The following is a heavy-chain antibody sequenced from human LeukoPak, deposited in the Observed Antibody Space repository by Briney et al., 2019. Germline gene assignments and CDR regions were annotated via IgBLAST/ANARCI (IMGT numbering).Heavy chain of an antibody. J-gene: IGHJ4*02. CDR2: IYYSGST. CDR3: AREEGYCSSTSCYGRGNFDY. V-gene: IGHV4-59*12. D-gene: IGHD2-2*01. Sequence: GSLRLSCAASGFTFSSYEMNWVRQAPGKGLEWIGYIYYSGSTNYNPSLKSRVTISVDTSKNQFSLKLSSVTAADTAVYYCAREEGYCSSTSCYGRGNFDYWGQGTLVTVSS. CDR1: GFTFSSYE.